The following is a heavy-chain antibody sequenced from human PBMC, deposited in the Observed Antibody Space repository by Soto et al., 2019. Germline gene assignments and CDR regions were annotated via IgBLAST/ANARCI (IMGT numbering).Heavy chain of an antibody. V-gene: IGHV3-48*03. CDR1: GFTFTGYE. CDR3: ARVSRRTYEHNGYYFDY. J-gene: IGHJ4*02. CDR2: ISAIGSTK. Sequence: EVQLVESGGGLVQPGGSLRLSCAASGFTFTGYEMNWVRQAPGKGLEWVSYISAIGSTKYYADSVKGRFTISRDNAKNSLYLRMDGLRADDSAVYYCARVSRRTYEHNGYYFDYWGQGTLVTVSS. D-gene: IGHD2-8*01.